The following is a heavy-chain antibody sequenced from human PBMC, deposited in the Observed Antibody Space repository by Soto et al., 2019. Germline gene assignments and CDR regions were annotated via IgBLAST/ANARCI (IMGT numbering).Heavy chain of an antibody. V-gene: IGHV3-30-3*01. J-gene: IGHJ6*02. CDR3: AKDQSASSNSYHAMDV. Sequence: QDQLVESGGGVVQPGRPLRLSCAASEFTFSPYPMHWVRQAPGKGLEWVAVISFDGATKYYADSVKGRFTISRDNSMNTLYLQMNSLRTEDTAVYYCAKDQSASSNSYHAMDVWGPGTTVTVSS. CDR1: EFTFSPYP. CDR2: ISFDGATK. D-gene: IGHD6-6*01.